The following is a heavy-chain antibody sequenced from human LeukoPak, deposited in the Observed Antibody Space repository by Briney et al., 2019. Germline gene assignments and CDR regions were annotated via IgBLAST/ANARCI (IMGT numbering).Heavy chain of an antibody. CDR1: GLSLSTSGVG. CDR2: IYWDDDE. Sequence: SGPTLVNPTQTLTLTCTFSGLSLSTSGVGVGWIRQPPGKALGWLAVIYWDDDERYSPSLKSRLTITKDTSKNQVVLTMTNMDPVDTATYYCAHSCGGGNSAYFDYWGQGTLVTVSS. CDR3: AHSCGGGNSAYFDY. J-gene: IGHJ4*02. V-gene: IGHV2-5*02. D-gene: IGHD4-23*01.